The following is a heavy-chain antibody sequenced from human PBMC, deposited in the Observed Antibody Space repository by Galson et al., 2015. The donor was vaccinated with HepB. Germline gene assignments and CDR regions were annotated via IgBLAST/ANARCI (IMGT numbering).Heavy chain of an antibody. Sequence: CAMSVDSVSSNSAAWNWIRRSLSRGPERLVGTYYRSKWYNDYAVSVKSRITINPDTSKNQFSLQLNSVSPDDTAVYYCARGPAYQRLPLHNWGQGTLVTVSS. CDR2: TYYRSKWYN. CDR3: ARGPAYQRLPLHN. V-gene: IGHV6-1*01. D-gene: IGHD2-2*01. CDR1: VDSVSSNSAA. J-gene: IGHJ4*02.